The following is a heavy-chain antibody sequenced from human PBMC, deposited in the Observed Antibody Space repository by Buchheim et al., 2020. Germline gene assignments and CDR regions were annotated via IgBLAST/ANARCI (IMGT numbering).Heavy chain of an antibody. V-gene: IGHV1-46*03. CDR1: GYTFTSYY. CDR2: INPSGGST. D-gene: IGHD3-9*01. J-gene: IGHJ6*02. Sequence: QVQLVQSGAEVKKPGASVKVSCKASGYTFTSYYMHWVRQAPGQGLEWMGIINPSGGSTSYAQKFQGRVTMTRDTSTSKVYMELSSLRSEDTAVYYCARTSLYYDILTGYRDYYYYYGMDVWGQGTT. CDR3: ARTSLYYDILTGYRDYYYYYGMDV.